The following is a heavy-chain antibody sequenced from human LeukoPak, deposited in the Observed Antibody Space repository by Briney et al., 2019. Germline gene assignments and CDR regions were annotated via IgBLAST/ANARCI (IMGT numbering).Heavy chain of an antibody. CDR1: GYSFTSYG. Sequence: GASVKVSCKASGYSFTSYGISWLREAPGQGLEWLGWISGYNGNTNYAQKFQGRVTMTTDTPTSTAYMDLRSLKSDDTAVYYCAVHDCYSGGYHFDYWGQGTLVTVSS. V-gene: IGHV1-18*01. CDR3: AVHDCYSGGYHFDY. J-gene: IGHJ4*02. D-gene: IGHD5-12*01. CDR2: ISGYNGNT.